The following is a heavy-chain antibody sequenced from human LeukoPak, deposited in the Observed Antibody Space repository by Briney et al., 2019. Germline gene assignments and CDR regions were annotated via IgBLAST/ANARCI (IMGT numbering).Heavy chain of an antibody. CDR1: GGSISSYY. Sequence: SETLSLTCTVSGGSISSYYWSWIRQPAGEGLEWIGHIYSTGSTHYNPSLKSRVTISVDTSKNQFSLKLRSVTAADTAVYYCARRSDYWSQGTLVTVSS. D-gene: IGHD1-26*01. CDR3: ARRSDY. CDR2: IYSTGST. J-gene: IGHJ4*02. V-gene: IGHV4-4*07.